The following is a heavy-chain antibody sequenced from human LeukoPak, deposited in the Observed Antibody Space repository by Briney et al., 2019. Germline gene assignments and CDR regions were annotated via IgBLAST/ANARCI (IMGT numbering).Heavy chain of an antibody. CDR2: IKSKTDGGTT. V-gene: IGHV3-15*01. J-gene: IGHJ4*02. Sequence: PGGSLRLSCAASGFTFSNAWMSWVRQAPGKGLEWVGRIKSKTDGGTTDYAAPVKGRFTISRDDSKNTLYLQMNSLETEDTAVYYCTTDYYGSGSYYLPGYWGQGTLVTVSS. CDR3: TTDYYGSGSYYLPGY. CDR1: GFTFSNAW. D-gene: IGHD3-10*01.